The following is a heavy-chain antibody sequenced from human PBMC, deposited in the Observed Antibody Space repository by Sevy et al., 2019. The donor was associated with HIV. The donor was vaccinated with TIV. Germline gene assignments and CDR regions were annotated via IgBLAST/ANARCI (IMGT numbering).Heavy chain of an antibody. CDR3: TTQPPLDYDFWSGYYHFGY. CDR2: IKSKTDGGTT. Sequence: GESLKISCAASGFTFSNAWMSWVRQAPGKGLEWVGRIKSKTDGGTTDYAAPVKGRFTISRDDSKNTLYLQMNSLKTEDTAVYYCTTQPPLDYDFWSGYYHFGYWGQGTLVTVSS. CDR1: GFTFSNAW. V-gene: IGHV3-15*01. J-gene: IGHJ4*02. D-gene: IGHD3-3*01.